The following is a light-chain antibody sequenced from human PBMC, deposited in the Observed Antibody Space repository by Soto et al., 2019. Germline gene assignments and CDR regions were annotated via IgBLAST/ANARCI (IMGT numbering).Light chain of an antibody. Sequence: DIQMTQSPSTLSASVGDRVTITCRASQSISSSLAWYQQKPGKAPKLLIYKASNLESGVPSRFSGSGSGTEFTLTISSLQPDDVATYYCQQYHSYSWTFGQGTKVEIK. V-gene: IGKV1-5*03. CDR1: QSISSS. CDR2: KAS. J-gene: IGKJ1*01. CDR3: QQYHSYSWT.